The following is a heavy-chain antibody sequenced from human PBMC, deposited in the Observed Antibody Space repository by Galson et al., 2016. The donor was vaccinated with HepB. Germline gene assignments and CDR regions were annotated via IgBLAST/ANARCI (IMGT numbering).Heavy chain of an antibody. CDR2: IGSGGVAM. CDR3: ARNMLRAAYFDY. Sequence: SLRLSCAASGLVFSGFSMNWVRQAPGKGLEWVAHIGSGGVAMYADSVRGRFAISRDNAKRSVYVQMNSLRDEDTAVYFCARNMLRAAYFDYWSQGTLVTVSS. D-gene: IGHD2-15*01. CDR1: GLVFSGFS. J-gene: IGHJ4*02. V-gene: IGHV3-48*02.